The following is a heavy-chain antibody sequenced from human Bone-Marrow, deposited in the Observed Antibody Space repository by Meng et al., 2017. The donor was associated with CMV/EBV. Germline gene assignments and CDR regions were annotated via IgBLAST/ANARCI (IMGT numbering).Heavy chain of an antibody. CDR2: ISYDGSNK. D-gene: IGHD2-21*02. CDR1: GFTFSSYA. V-gene: IGHV3-30*04. CDR3: ARDAVAGSDPKVLYNWFDP. J-gene: IGHJ5*02. Sequence: GESLKISCAASGFTFSSYAMHWVRQAPGKGLEWVAVISYDGSNKYYADSVKGRFTLSRDNSKNMVYLQMNSLRAEDTAVYYCARDAVAGSDPKVLYNWFDPWGQGTLVTVSS.